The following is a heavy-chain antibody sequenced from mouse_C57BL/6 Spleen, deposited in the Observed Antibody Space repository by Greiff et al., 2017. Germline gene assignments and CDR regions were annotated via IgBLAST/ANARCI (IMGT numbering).Heavy chain of an antibody. CDR3: ARGTYYGSSLDY. CDR1: GYTFTSYW. Sequence: VQLQQPGAELVRPGTSVKLSCKASGYTFTSYWMHWVKQSPGQGLEWIGVIDPSDSYTNYNQKFKGKATLTVDTSSNTAYMQLSSLTSEDSAVYYCARGTYYGSSLDYWGQGTTLTVSS. V-gene: IGHV1-59*01. CDR2: IDPSDSYT. D-gene: IGHD1-1*01. J-gene: IGHJ2*01.